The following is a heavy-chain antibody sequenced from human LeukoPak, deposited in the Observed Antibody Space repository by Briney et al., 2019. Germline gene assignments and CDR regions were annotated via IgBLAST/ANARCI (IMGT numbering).Heavy chain of an antibody. CDR2: INPKSGGT. CDR1: GYTFTGYY. V-gene: IGHV1-2*02. J-gene: IGHJ3*01. CDR3: ASPFDFNV. D-gene: IGHD3-9*01. Sequence: GASVKVSCKASGYTFTGYYMHWVRQAPGQGLEWMGWINPKSGGTSYAKNFQGRVTMTSVTSINTAYMELSRLRSDDTAVYYCASPFDFNVWGQGTMVTVPS.